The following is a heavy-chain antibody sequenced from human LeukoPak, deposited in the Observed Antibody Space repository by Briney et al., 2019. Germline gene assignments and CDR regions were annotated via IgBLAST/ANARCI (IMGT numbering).Heavy chain of an antibody. CDR3: AKVRRTYYYDSSGYLDY. J-gene: IGHJ4*02. D-gene: IGHD3-22*01. CDR1: GFTFSNYW. Sequence: GGSLRLSCAASGFTFSNYWMHWVRQAPGKGLIWVSRINSDGSTTTYADSVKGRYTISRDNAKNTLYLQMDSLRAEDTAIYYCAKVRRTYYYDSSGYLDYWGQGTLVTVSS. V-gene: IGHV3-74*01. CDR2: INSDGSTT.